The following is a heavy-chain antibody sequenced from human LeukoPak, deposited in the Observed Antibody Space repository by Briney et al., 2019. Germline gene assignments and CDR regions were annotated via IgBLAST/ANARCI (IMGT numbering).Heavy chain of an antibody. V-gene: IGHV4-30-4*01. D-gene: IGHD4-17*01. CDR2: IYYRGSN. Sequence: SETLSLNCTVSVGPTSSGDYYWSWFSQPPGKGLECIQYIYYRGSNYYNPSLKSRVTISVDTSNNQFSLKLSSVTAADTAVYYCASLYYGDYYFDYWGQGTLVTVSS. CDR3: ASLYYGDYYFDY. J-gene: IGHJ4*02. CDR1: VGPTSSGDYY.